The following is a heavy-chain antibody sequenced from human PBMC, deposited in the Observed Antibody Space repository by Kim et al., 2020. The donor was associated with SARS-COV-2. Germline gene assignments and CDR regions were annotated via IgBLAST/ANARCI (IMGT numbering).Heavy chain of an antibody. D-gene: IGHD3-9*01. J-gene: IGHJ5*02. CDR2: ISYSGNT. CDR3: ARHLPYGDILFDL. CDR1: GDSINTYY. Sequence: SETLSLTCTVSGDSINTYYWSWIRQPPGKGLEWIGFISYSGNTNYNPSLKSRVTISVDTSKNHFSLKLSSVTAADTAVYYCARHLPYGDILFDLWGQGTLVTVSS. V-gene: IGHV4-59*08.